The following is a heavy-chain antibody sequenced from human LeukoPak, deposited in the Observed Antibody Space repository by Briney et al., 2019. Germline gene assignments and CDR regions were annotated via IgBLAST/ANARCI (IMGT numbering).Heavy chain of an antibody. D-gene: IGHD2-8*01. V-gene: IGHV3-66*01. Sequence: GGSLRLSCAASGFTVSSNYMSWVRQAPGKGLEWVSTIYTSGSTYYADSVKGRFTISRDNSQNTLYLQMNSLRAEDTAVYYCTKGLWAGVSAARDWGQGTLVTVSS. J-gene: IGHJ4*02. CDR3: TKGLWAGVSAARD. CDR1: GFTVSSNY. CDR2: IYTSGST.